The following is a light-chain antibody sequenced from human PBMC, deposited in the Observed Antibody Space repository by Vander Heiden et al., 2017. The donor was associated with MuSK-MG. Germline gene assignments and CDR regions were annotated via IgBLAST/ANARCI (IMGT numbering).Light chain of an antibody. V-gene: IGKV1D-13*01. CDR2: DAS. Sequence: AIQLTQPPSSLSASVGDRVTITCRASQGISSALAWYQQKPGKAPKLLIYDASSLESGVPSRFSGIGSGTDFTLTISSLQPEDFATYYCQQFNNYPAITFGQGTRLEIK. J-gene: IGKJ5*01. CDR3: QQFNNYPAIT. CDR1: QGISSA.